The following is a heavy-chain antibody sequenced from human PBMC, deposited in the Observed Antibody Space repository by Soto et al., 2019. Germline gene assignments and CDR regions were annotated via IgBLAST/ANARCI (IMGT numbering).Heavy chain of an antibody. CDR1: GFSFGSYS. Sequence: SLRLSCEASGFSFGSYSMNWVRQAPGKGLEWVSFISGRGTTTYYADSVKGRFTVSRDNAKNSLSLEVNSLRDEDTAVYYCARLGYCSSATCKYYFYYYGMDVWGQGTTVTVYS. J-gene: IGHJ6*02. D-gene: IGHD2-2*01. CDR3: ARLGYCSSATCKYYFYYYGMDV. CDR2: ISGRGTTT. V-gene: IGHV3-48*02.